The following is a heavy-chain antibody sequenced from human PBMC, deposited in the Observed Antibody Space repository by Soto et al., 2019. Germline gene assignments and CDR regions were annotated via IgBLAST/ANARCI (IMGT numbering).Heavy chain of an antibody. Sequence: QVQLVESGGGVVQPGRSLRLSCAASGFTFSSYDMHWVRQAPGKGLEWVAVIWYDGSNKYYADSVKGRFTISRDNSKNTLYLQMNSLRAEDTAVYYCARDLDYSDYYDYYYGMDVWGQGTTVTVSS. D-gene: IGHD4-17*01. J-gene: IGHJ6*02. CDR3: ARDLDYSDYYDYYYGMDV. CDR1: GFTFSSYD. V-gene: IGHV3-33*01. CDR2: IWYDGSNK.